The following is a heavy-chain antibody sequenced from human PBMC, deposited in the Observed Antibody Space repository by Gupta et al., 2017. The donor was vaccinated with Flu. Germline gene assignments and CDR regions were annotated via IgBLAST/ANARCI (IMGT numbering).Heavy chain of an antibody. J-gene: IGHJ6*02. Sequence: QLQLQESGPGLVTPSETLSLTCTVSGGSINNDYYHWAWNRQSPGEGLEWIGSVFHSGMTYYTPSLRSRLTMSVDVSKNQFSLKLSSVTAADTAVYYCARESNSNLNYVYSGMEVWGQGAT. CDR2: VFHSGMT. D-gene: IGHD4/OR15-4a*01. V-gene: IGHV4-39*02. CDR1: GGSINNDYYH. CDR3: ARESNSNLNYVYSGMEV.